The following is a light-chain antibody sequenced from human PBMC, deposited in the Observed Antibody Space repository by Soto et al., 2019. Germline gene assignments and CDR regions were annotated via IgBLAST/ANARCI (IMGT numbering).Light chain of an antibody. CDR2: TNN. J-gene: IGLJ1*01. CDR3: AAWDCSLNVYV. CDR1: SSSIGSNS. Sequence: QSVLTQPPSASGTPGQRVTISCSGSSSSIGSNSVNWYQQLPRTAPKVLIYTNNQRPSGVPDRFSGSKSGTSASLAISGLQSEDEADYYCAAWDCSLNVYVFGTGTKVTVL. V-gene: IGLV1-44*01.